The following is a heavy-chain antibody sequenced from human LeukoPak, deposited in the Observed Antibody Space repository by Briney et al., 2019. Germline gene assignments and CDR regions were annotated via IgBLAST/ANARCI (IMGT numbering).Heavy chain of an antibody. CDR1: GGSISSSNW. CDR3: ARHVAVAGTGDDNWFDP. D-gene: IGHD2-21*02. J-gene: IGHJ5*02. CDR2: IYHSGST. V-gene: IGHV4-4*02. Sequence: SGTLSLTCAVSGGSISSSNWWSWVRQPPGKGLGWIGEIYHSGSTNYNPSLKSRVTISVDTSKNQFSLKLSSVTAADTAVYYCARHVAVAGTGDDNWFDPWGQGTLVTVSS.